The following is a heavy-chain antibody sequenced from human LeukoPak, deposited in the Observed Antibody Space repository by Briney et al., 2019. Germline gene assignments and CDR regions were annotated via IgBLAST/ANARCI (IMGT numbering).Heavy chain of an antibody. V-gene: IGHV3-74*01. Sequence: GGSLRLSCAASGFTLTSYGMHWARQSPGKGLVWVSHINHDGSLRNYADSVKGRFTISRDIAKNTLYLQMNSLGADDTAMYYCTRDVFSLGDSWGQGTLVTVSS. CDR1: GFTLTSYG. CDR3: TRDVFSLGDS. CDR2: INHDGSLR. D-gene: IGHD2/OR15-2a*01. J-gene: IGHJ4*02.